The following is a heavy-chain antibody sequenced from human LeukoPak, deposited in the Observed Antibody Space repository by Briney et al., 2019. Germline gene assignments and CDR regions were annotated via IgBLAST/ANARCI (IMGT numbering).Heavy chain of an antibody. CDR1: GYTFTSYG. V-gene: IGHV1-2*02. J-gene: IGHJ3*02. Sequence: ASVKVSCKASGYTFTSYGISWARQAPGQGLEWMGWINPNSGGTNYAQKFQGRVTMTRDTSISTAYMELSRLRSDDTAVYYCALYGGNSDDAFDSWGQGTMVSVCS. CDR3: ALYGGNSDDAFDS. D-gene: IGHD4-23*01. CDR2: INPNSGGT.